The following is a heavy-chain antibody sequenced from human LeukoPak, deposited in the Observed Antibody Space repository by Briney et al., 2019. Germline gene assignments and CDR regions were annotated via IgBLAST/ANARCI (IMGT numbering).Heavy chain of an antibody. D-gene: IGHD1/OR15-1a*01. V-gene: IGHV3-21*01. CDR3: ARENWYKFDY. CDR1: GFTFSTYS. Sequence: GGSLRLSCAASGFTFSTYSMNWVRQAPGKGLEWVSSISSSSSCVHYADSVKGRFTISRDNAKNSLYLQMNSLRAEDTALYYCARENWYKFDYWGQGTLVTVSS. J-gene: IGHJ4*02. CDR2: ISSSSSCV.